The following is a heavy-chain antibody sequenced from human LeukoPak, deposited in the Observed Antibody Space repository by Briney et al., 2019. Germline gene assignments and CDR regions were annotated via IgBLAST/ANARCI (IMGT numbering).Heavy chain of an antibody. CDR1: GFTFSNYE. CDR2: IASSAFTI. Sequence: GGSPRLSCVASGFTFSNYEMYWVRQAPGKGLEWVSYIASSAFTIYYADSVKGRFTISRDNANNSLYLQMNSLRVEDTAVYYCVQGVVTRSFDIWGQGTMVTVSS. CDR3: VQGVVTRSFDI. D-gene: IGHD2-21*02. J-gene: IGHJ3*02. V-gene: IGHV3-48*03.